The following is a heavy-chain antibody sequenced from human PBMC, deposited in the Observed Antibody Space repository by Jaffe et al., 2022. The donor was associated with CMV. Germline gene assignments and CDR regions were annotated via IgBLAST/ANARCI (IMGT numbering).Heavy chain of an antibody. CDR1: GFSFSSYD. Sequence: EVQLVESGGGLVQPGGSLRLSCAASGFSFSSYDIHWVRQATGKGLEWVSAISTAGDTHYPDSVKGRFTISRENAKNSLYLQMNSLRAGDTAVYYCARSIAPRTNAFDIWGQGTMVTVSS. CDR3: ARSIAPRTNAFDI. V-gene: IGHV3-13*01. CDR2: ISTAGDT. D-gene: IGHD6-6*01. J-gene: IGHJ3*02.